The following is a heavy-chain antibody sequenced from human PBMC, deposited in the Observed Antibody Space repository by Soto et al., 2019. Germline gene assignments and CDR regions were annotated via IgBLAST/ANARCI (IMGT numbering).Heavy chain of an antibody. Sequence: SETLSLTCTVSGGSISSYYWSWIRQPPGRGLEWIGYIYYSGSTNYNPSLKSRVTISVDTSKNQFSLKLSSVTAADTAVYYCARLGYCSSTSCYVLILDYWGQGTLVTVSS. CDR2: IYYSGST. CDR3: ARLGYCSSTSCYVLILDY. CDR1: GGSISSYY. J-gene: IGHJ4*02. D-gene: IGHD2-2*01. V-gene: IGHV4-59*01.